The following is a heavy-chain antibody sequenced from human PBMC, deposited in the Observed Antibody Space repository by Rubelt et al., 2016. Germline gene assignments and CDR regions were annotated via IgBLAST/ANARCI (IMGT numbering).Heavy chain of an antibody. V-gene: IGHV1-69*01. Sequence: QVQLVQSGAEVKKPGSSVKVSCKASGGTFSSYAISWVRQAPGQGLEWMGGIIPIFGTANYAQKFQGRGTITADETTGTADMELSSLRSEDTAAYDCARDQIKSIAARPTIEYYFDYWGQGTLVTVSS. D-gene: IGHD6-6*01. CDR1: GGTFSSYA. CDR3: ARDQIKSIAARPTIEYYFDY. J-gene: IGHJ4*02. CDR2: IIPIFGTA.